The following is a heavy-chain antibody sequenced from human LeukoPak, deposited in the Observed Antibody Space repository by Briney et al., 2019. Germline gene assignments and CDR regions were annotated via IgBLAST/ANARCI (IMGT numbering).Heavy chain of an antibody. V-gene: IGHV3-30-3*01. CDR2: ISYDGSNE. Sequence: GGSLRLSCAASGFTFSSYAMHWARQAPGKGLEWLAVISYDGSNEYYADSVKGRFTISRDNSKNTLYLQMNSLRAEDTAVYYCAKETLQLWLPDYWGQGTLVTVSS. CDR1: GFTFSSYA. J-gene: IGHJ4*02. D-gene: IGHD5-18*01. CDR3: AKETLQLWLPDY.